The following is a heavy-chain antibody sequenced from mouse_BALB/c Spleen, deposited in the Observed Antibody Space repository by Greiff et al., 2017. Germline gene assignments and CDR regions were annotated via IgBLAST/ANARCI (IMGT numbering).Heavy chain of an antibody. J-gene: IGHJ2*01. Sequence: EVKLVESGPELVKPGASVKMSCKASGYTFTSYVMHWVKQKPGQGLEWIGYINPYNDGTKYNQKFKDKATLTADKSSSTAYMQLSSLTSEDSAVYYCAREYGSYFDYWGQGTTLTVSS. V-gene: IGHV1-14*01. CDR2: INPYNDGT. CDR1: GYTFTSYV. D-gene: IGHD2-10*02. CDR3: AREYGSYFDY.